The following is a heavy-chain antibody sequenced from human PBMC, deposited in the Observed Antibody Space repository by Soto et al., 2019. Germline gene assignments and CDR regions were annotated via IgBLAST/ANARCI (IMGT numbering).Heavy chain of an antibody. J-gene: IGHJ1*01. CDR1: GGSFSGYY. Sequence: QVQLQQWGAGLLKPSETLSLTCAVYGGSFSGYYWSWIRQPPGKGLEWIGEINHSGSTNYNPSLKSRVTISVDTSKNRFSLKLSSVTAADTAVYYCARGGYSYGYGYFQLWGQGTLVTVFS. CDR3: ARGGYSYGYGYFQL. V-gene: IGHV4-34*01. CDR2: INHSGST. D-gene: IGHD5-18*01.